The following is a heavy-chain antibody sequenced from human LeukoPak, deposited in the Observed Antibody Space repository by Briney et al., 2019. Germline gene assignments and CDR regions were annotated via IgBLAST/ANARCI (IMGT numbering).Heavy chain of an antibody. V-gene: IGHV4-39*01. CDR2: IYYSGRT. D-gene: IGHD3-9*01. CDR3: ARVLLRYFDWFQVSWFDY. Sequence: TSETLSLTCTVSYGSISDISYYWGWIRQPPGKGLEWIGSIYYSGRTYYNSSLKSRVTISVDTSKNQFSLKLSSVTAADTAVYYCARVLLRYFDWFQVSWFDYWGQGTLVTVSS. J-gene: IGHJ4*02. CDR1: YGSISDISYY.